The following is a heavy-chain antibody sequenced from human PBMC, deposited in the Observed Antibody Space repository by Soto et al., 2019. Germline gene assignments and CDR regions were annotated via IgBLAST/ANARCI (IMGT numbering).Heavy chain of an antibody. CDR2: ISSSSSII. V-gene: IGHV3-11*01. CDR3: ASFSSPKVGAFDI. Sequence: SGGALRLSCKSSVFTFSDFYMSCIRHSPGKGLEWVSYISSSSSIIYNSDSVKGRFTISRDNAKQSLFLQMNSLRAEDTAVYYCASFSSPKVGAFDIWGQGTMFSVSS. J-gene: IGHJ3*02. CDR1: VFTFSDFY. D-gene: IGHD3-3*02.